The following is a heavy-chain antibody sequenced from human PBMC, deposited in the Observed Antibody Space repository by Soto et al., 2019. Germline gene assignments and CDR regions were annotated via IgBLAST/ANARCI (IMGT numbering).Heavy chain of an antibody. Sequence: QVQLVQSGAEVKKPGASVKVSCKASGYTFTSYVIRWVLQAPRQGLERMGWISAYNGNTNYAQKLQGRVTMTTDTSTSTAVMEVRSLRSDDTAVYYCGRDLHPGDYWGQGTLVTVSS. CDR3: GRDLHPGDY. CDR2: ISAYNGNT. J-gene: IGHJ4*02. V-gene: IGHV1-18*01. CDR1: GYTFTSYV.